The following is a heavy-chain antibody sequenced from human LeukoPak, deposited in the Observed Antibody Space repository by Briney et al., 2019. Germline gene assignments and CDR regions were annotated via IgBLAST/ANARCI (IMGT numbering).Heavy chain of an antibody. CDR3: AREGVAGGGVVDWFDP. CDR2: THYRSKWYN. Sequence: SQTLSLTCAISGDSVSSNSAAWNWIRQSPSRGLEWLGRTHYRSKWYNDYAVSVKSRITINPDTSKNQFSLQLNSVTPEDTAVYYCAREGVAGGGVVDWFDPWGQGTLVTVSS. D-gene: IGHD6-19*01. CDR1: GDSVSSNSAA. V-gene: IGHV6-1*01. J-gene: IGHJ5*02.